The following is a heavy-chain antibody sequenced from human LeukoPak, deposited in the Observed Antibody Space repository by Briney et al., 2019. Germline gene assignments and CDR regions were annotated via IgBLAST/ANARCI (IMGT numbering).Heavy chain of an antibody. D-gene: IGHD4-17*01. Sequence: GGSLRLSCAASGFTFSNAWMSWVRQAPGKGLEWVGRIKSKTDGGTTDYAAPVKGRFTISRDDSKNTLYLQMNSLKTEDTAVYYCTTVIGTDYGDYESDYWGQGTLVTVSS. V-gene: IGHV3-15*01. J-gene: IGHJ4*02. CDR3: TTVIGTDYGDYESDY. CDR2: IKSKTDGGTT. CDR1: GFTFSNAW.